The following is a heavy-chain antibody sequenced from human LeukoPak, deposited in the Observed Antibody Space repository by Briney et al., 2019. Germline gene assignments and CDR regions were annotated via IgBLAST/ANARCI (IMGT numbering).Heavy chain of an antibody. CDR1: GFTVSSNY. CDR3: VRGLGYGSGPVDY. D-gene: IGHD3-10*01. J-gene: IGHJ4*02. Sequence: PGGSLRLSCAASGFTVSSNYMTWVRQAPAKGWGWVSVIYGDGTTYYADSVKGRFTVSRDNSKNTVYLQMKSLRVEDTAVYHCVRGLGYGSGPVDYWGQGTLVTVSS. CDR2: IYGDGTT. V-gene: IGHV3-53*01.